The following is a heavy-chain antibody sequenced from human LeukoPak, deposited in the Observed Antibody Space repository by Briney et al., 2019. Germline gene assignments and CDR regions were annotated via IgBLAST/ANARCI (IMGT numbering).Heavy chain of an antibody. V-gene: IGHV1-69*06. CDR3: ARSSMVRRIHFDY. CDR1: GGTFSSYA. D-gene: IGHD3-10*01. Sequence: SVKVSCKASGGTFSSYAISWVRQAPGQGLEWMGGIIPIFGTANYAQKFQGRVTITADTSTSTVYMELSSLRSEDTAVYYCARSSMVRRIHFDYWGQGTLVTVSS. J-gene: IGHJ4*02. CDR2: IIPIFGTA.